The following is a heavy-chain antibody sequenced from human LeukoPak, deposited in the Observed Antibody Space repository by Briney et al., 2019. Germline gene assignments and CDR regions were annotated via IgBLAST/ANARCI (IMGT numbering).Heavy chain of an antibody. CDR1: GFTFSSYA. V-gene: IGHV3-23*01. CDR3: TGGLYCSGGRCYPTDY. J-gene: IGHJ4*02. D-gene: IGHD2-15*01. CDR2: ISGSGGST. Sequence: QPGGSLRLSCAASGFTFSSYAMSWVRQAPGKGLEWVSTISGSGGSTYYADSVKGRFTISRDSSKNTLYLQMSSLRAEDTAVYYCTGGLYCSGGRCYPTDYWGQGTLVTVSS.